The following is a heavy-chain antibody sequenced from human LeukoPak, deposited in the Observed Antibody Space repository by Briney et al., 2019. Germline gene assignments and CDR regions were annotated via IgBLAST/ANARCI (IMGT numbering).Heavy chain of an antibody. D-gene: IGHD1-26*01. J-gene: IGHJ4*02. Sequence: SETLSLTCTVSGVSISSYYWSWIRQPPGKGLEWIGYIFYSGNTIYNPSLKSRVTISVDTSKNHFSLRLRSVTAADTAVYYCARLAAISGSDYPDDWGQGTLDTVSS. V-gene: IGHV4-59*08. CDR1: GVSISSYY. CDR2: IFYSGNT. CDR3: ARLAAISGSDYPDD.